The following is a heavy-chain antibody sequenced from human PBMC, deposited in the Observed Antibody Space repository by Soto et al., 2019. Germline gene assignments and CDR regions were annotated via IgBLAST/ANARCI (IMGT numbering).Heavy chain of an antibody. CDR2: ISGSGGST. Sequence: RLSCAASGFTFSSYAMSWVRQAPGKGLEWVSAISGSGGSTYYADSVKGRFTISRDNSKNTLYLQMNSLRAEDTAVYYCAKAFGVVILYYYYYGMDVWGQGTTVTVSS. J-gene: IGHJ6*02. D-gene: IGHD3-3*01. CDR3: AKAFGVVILYYYYYGMDV. CDR1: GFTFSSYA. V-gene: IGHV3-23*01.